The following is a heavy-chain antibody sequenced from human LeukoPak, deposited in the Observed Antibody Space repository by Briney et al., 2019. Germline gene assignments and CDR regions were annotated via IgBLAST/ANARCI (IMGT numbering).Heavy chain of an antibody. Sequence: PSQTLSLTCTVSGGSISSGGYCWSWIRQHPGKGLEWIGYIYYSGSTYYNPSLKSRVTISVDTSKNQFSLKLSSVTAADTAVYYCARAPLDCSSTSCYAGPADYWGQGTLVTVSS. CDR2: IYYSGST. D-gene: IGHD2-2*01. CDR3: ARAPLDCSSTSCYAGPADY. J-gene: IGHJ4*02. V-gene: IGHV4-31*03. CDR1: GGSISSGGYC.